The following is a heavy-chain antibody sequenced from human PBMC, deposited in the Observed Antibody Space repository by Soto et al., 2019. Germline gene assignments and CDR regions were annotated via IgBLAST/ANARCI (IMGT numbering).Heavy chain of an antibody. D-gene: IGHD3-9*01. Sequence: EVQLVESGGGLVQPGGSLRLSCAASGITFSSYWMSWVRQAPGKGLEWVANIKEDGTAKNYVGSVKGRFTISRDNAKNSLYLQMNSLRAEDTAVYYCARPISTGYYMRAFDIWGQGTMVTVSS. CDR1: GITFSSYW. CDR3: ARPISTGYYMRAFDI. CDR2: IKEDGTAK. J-gene: IGHJ3*02. V-gene: IGHV3-7*01.